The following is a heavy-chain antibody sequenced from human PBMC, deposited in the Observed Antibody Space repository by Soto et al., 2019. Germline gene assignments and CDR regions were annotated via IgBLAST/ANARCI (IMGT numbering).Heavy chain of an antibody. CDR3: ARPYCSSTSCPYQYYYYGMAV. D-gene: IGHD2-2*01. CDR2: INAGNGNT. Sequence: ASVKVSCKASGYTFTSYAMHWVRQAPGQRLEWMGWINAGNGNTKYSQKFQGRVTITRDTSASTAYMELSSLRSEDTAVYYCARPYCSSTSCPYQYYYYGMAVWGQGTTVTVSS. J-gene: IGHJ6*02. CDR1: GYTFTSYA. V-gene: IGHV1-3*01.